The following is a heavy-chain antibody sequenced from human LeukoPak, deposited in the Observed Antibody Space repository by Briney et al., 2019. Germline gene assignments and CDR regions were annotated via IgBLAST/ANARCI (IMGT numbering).Heavy chain of an antibody. J-gene: IGHJ4*02. V-gene: IGHV1-8*01. CDR2: MNPNSGNT. CDR3: ARVDTRITRNIGAFGY. CDR1: GYTFTSYD. Sequence: ASVKVSCKASGYTFTSYDINWARQATGQGLEWMGWMNPNSGNTGYAQKFQGRVTMTRNTSISTAYTELSSLRSEDTAVYYCARVDTRITRNIGAFGYWGQGTLVTVSS. D-gene: IGHD3-10*01.